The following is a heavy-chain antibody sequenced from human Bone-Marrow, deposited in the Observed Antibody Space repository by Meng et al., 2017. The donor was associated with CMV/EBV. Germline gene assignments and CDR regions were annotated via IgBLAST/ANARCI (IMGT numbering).Heavy chain of an antibody. CDR2: IDPSGDNT. Sequence: ASVKVSCKASGYTFIDYYLHWVRQAPGQGLEWMGIIDPSGDNTRYAQKFQDRVTMTRDTSTSTVYLELSSLTSDDTAVYHCARFTYSSRWSGAYWGQRTLVTVSS. D-gene: IGHD6-19*01. CDR3: ARFTYSSRWSGAY. CDR1: GYTFIDYY. J-gene: IGHJ4*02. V-gene: IGHV1-46*01.